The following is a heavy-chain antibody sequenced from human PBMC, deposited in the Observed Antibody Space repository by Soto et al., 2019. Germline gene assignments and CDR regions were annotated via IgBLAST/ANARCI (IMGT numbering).Heavy chain of an antibody. Sequence: SVTLSLTCAVNDGSFSGYYWRWILQSPGKGLDWIVESNHSGSTNYNPSLKSRVTISVDTSKNQFSLKLSSVTAADTAVYYCARGREYSGSFYYYYYYGMDVWGQGTTVT. V-gene: IGHV4-34*01. CDR1: DGSFSGYY. CDR2: SNHSGST. J-gene: IGHJ6*02. D-gene: IGHD1-26*01. CDR3: ARGREYSGSFYYYYYYGMDV.